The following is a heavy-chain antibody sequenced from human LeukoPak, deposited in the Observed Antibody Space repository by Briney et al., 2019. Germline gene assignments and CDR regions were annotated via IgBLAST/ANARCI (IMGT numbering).Heavy chain of an antibody. CDR2: IDTVGGIT. V-gene: IGHV3-64*02. CDR1: GFTFRSHP. CDR3: AGGIDSLYCTSTSCPEGIDL. Sequence: PGGSLRLSCAASGFTFRSHPMHWVRQAPGKGLEYISAIDTVGGITHYADSVKGRSTISRDNSKNTLSLQVGSLRPDDMAVYYCAGGIDSLYCTSTSCPEGIDLWGQGTLVTVSS. D-gene: IGHD2-2*01. J-gene: IGHJ4*02.